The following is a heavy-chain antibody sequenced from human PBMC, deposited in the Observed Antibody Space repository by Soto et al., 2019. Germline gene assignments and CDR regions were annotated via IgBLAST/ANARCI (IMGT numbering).Heavy chain of an antibody. J-gene: IGHJ4*02. CDR1: GGTFSSYA. CDR3: AREHSSGWRFDY. V-gene: IGHV1-69*13. CDR2: IIPIFGTA. D-gene: IGHD6-25*01. Sequence: ASVKVSCKASGGTFSSYAISWVRQAPGQGLEWMGGIIPIFGTANYAQKFQGRVTMTADESMSTAYMELSSLRSEDTAVYYCAREHSSGWRFDYWGQGTLVTVSS.